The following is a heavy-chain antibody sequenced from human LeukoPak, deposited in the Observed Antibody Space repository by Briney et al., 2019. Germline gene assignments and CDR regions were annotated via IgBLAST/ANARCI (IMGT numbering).Heavy chain of an antibody. Sequence: PSETLSLTCSVSGGSIGSSSYFWGWIRQPPGKGLEWIGHIFYSGSTYYNPSLKSRATLAVDTTNNQPSLHLNPATTADTATYYCARRAITYSSSFFDLWGQGTLVTVSS. CDR3: ARRAITYSSSFFDL. J-gene: IGHJ4*02. V-gene: IGHV4-39*01. CDR2: IFYSGST. CDR1: GGSIGSSSYF. D-gene: IGHD2-2*01.